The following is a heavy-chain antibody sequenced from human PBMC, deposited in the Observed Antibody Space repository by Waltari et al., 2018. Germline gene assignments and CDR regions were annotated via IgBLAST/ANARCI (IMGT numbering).Heavy chain of an antibody. V-gene: IGHV1-46*01. J-gene: IGHJ6*02. D-gene: IGHD2-21*01. Sequence: QLQLVQSGAEVKKPGASVKISCKTSEYTFTRSYIHWVRQAPGQGLDWMGIINPSGGSTIYAQKFQGRVTMTRDTATSTVYMELSSLRSDDTAVYYCALDTGALWMDVWGQGTTVTVSS. CDR2: INPSGGST. CDR1: EYTFTRSY. CDR3: ALDTGALWMDV.